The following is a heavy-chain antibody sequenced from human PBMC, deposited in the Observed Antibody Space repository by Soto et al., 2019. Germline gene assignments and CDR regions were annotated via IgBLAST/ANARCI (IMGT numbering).Heavy chain of an antibody. CDR1: GFTFSSYA. CDR3: AKEGEHSSGWANFDY. V-gene: IGHV3-23*01. Sequence: EVQLLESGGGLVQPGGSLRLSCAASGFTFSSYAMSWVRQAPGKGLEWVSAISGSGRSTYYADSVKGRFTISRDNSKNTLYLRMNSLRAEDTAVYYCAKEGEHSSGWANFDYWGQGTLVTVSS. CDR2: ISGSGRST. J-gene: IGHJ4*02. D-gene: IGHD6-19*01.